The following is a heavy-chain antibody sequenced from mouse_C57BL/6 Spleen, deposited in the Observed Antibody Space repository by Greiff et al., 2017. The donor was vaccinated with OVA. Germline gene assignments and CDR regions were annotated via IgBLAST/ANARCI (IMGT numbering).Heavy chain of an antibody. J-gene: IGHJ3*01. CDR2: IYPGDGDT. V-gene: IGHV1-82*01. CDR1: GYAFSSSW. CDR3: AREGSSAWFAY. Sequence: VQLKESGPELVKPGASVKISCKASGYAFSSSWMNWVKQRPGKGLEWIGRIYPGDGDTNYNGKFKGKATLTADKSSSTAYMQLSSLTSEDSAVYFCAREGSSAWFAYWGQGTLVTVSA. D-gene: IGHD3-2*02.